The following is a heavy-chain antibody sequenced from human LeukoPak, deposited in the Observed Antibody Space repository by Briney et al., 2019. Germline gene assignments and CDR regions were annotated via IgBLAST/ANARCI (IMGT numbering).Heavy chain of an antibody. CDR2: IYWDDDN. Sequence: SGPTLVKPTQTLTLTCTFSGFSLSTSGVGVGWIRQPPGKALEWLALIYWDDDNRYSPSLKSRLTITKDTSKNQVVLTVTNMDPVDTATYYCAHIQNYYETFDPWGQGTLVTVSS. V-gene: IGHV2-5*02. D-gene: IGHD3-22*01. CDR1: GFSLSTSGVG. CDR3: AHIQNYYETFDP. J-gene: IGHJ5*02.